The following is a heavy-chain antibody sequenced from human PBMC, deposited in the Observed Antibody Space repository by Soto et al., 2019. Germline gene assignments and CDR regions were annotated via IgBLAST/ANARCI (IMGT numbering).Heavy chain of an antibody. CDR2: INHSGST. D-gene: IGHD4-17*01. V-gene: IGHV4-34*01. J-gene: IGHJ3*02. CDR3: ARTDYGDYDAFDI. Sequence: QVPLQQWGAGLLKPSETLSLTCAVYGGSFSGYYWSWIRQPPGKGLEWIGEINHSGSTNYNPSLKIRSTIAVDTSNNQFSLKLSSGTAADTAVYYCARTDYGDYDAFDIWGQGTMVTVSS. CDR1: GGSFSGYY.